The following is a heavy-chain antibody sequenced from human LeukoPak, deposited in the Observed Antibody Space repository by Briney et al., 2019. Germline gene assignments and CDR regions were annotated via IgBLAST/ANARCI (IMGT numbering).Heavy chain of an antibody. D-gene: IGHD1-26*01. CDR1: GFTFSTYA. J-gene: IGHJ4*02. CDR2: ISSSGGGT. CDR3: AKDQYSGSLASPDY. Sequence: GGSLRLSCVASGFTFSTYAMSWVRQAPGKGLEWVSSISSSGGGTYYADSGKGRFTISRDNSKNTLYLQMNSLRAEDAAVYFCAKDQYSGSLASPDYWGQGTLVTVSS. V-gene: IGHV3-23*01.